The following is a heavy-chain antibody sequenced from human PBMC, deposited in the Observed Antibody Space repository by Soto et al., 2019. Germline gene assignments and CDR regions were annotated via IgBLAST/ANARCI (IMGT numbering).Heavy chain of an antibody. V-gene: IGHV4-34*01. CDR1: GGSFSGYY. CDR2: INHSGST. CDR3: ARGGFRGYVQPFYFDY. D-gene: IGHD5-12*01. Sequence: PSETLSLTCAVYGGSFSGYYWSWIRQPPGKGLEWIGEINHSGSTDYNPSLKSRVTISVDTSKNQFSLKLSSVTAADTPVYYCARGGFRGYVQPFYFDYWGQGTLVTVSS. J-gene: IGHJ4*02.